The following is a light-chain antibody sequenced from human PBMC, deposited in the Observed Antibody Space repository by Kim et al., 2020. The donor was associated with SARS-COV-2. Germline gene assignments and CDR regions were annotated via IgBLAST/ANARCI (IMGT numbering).Light chain of an antibody. V-gene: IGKV3-20*01. CDR2: GAS. CDR3: EQYSSSPQT. Sequence: SPGERAALSCRASQSFNSAYLAWYQQKPGQHARLLIYGASIRATNVPDRVSGSGSGTDFTLTISGLEPEDFAVYYCEQYSSSPQTFGQVTKVDIK. J-gene: IGKJ1*01. CDR1: QSFNSAY.